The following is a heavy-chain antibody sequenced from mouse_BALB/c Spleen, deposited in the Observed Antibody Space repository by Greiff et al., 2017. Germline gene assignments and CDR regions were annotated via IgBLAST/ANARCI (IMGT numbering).Heavy chain of an antibody. CDR3: AEGGITTVVDY. J-gene: IGHJ2*01. CDR2: ISSGGST. CDR1: GFTFSSYA. D-gene: IGHD1-1*01. V-gene: IGHV5-6-5*01. Sequence: EVMLVESGGGLVKPGGSLKLSCAASGFTFSSYAMSWVRQTPEKRLEWVASISSGGSTYYPDSVKGRFTISRDNARNILYLQMRSLRSEDTAVYYCAEGGITTVVDYWGKGTTLTVSS.